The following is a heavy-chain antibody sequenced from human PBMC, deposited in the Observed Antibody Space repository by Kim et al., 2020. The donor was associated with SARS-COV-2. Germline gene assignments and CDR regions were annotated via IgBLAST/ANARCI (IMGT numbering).Heavy chain of an antibody. CDR3: ARGGYYYGSGRFYGMDV. D-gene: IGHD3-10*01. Sequence: GRGRFTISRDNSNNTLFLQMNSLRAEDTAVYKCARGGYYYGSGRFYGMDVWGQGTTVTVSS. V-gene: IGHV3-23*01. J-gene: IGHJ6*02.